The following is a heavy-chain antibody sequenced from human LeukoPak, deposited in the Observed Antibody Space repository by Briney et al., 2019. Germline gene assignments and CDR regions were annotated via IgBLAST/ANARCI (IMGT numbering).Heavy chain of an antibody. CDR1: GFSLSASAVG. CDR2: IFWNDDR. D-gene: IGHD3-22*01. CDR3: AHIRSLTAIVVDEFYSDS. V-gene: IGHV2-5*01. Sequence: GSGPTLVNPTQTLTLTCTFSGFSLSASAVGVGWVRQPPGKALEWLALIFWNDDRRYRPSLESRLTITKDTSKNQVVLTLTTVDPVDTATYFCAHIRSLTAIVVDEFYSDSWGQEALVTVSS. J-gene: IGHJ4*02.